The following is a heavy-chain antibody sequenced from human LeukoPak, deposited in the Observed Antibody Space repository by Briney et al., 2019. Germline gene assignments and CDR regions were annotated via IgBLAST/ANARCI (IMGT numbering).Heavy chain of an antibody. V-gene: IGHV4-59*08. D-gene: IGHD3-22*01. CDR3: ARLWYYDSSGLGYYYYYGMDV. Sequence: PSETLSLTCTVSGGSISSYYWSWIRQPPGKGVEWIGYIYYSGSTSYNPSLKSRVTISVDTSKNQFSLKLSSVTAADTAVYYCARLWYYDSSGLGYYYYYGMDVWGQGTTVTVSS. CDR2: IYYSGST. J-gene: IGHJ6*02. CDR1: GGSISSYY.